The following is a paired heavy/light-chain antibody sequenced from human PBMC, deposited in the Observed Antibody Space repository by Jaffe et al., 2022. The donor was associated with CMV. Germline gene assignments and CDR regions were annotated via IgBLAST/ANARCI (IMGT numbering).Heavy chain of an antibody. CDR2: VNHSGDT. CDR1: GGSFSVYS. J-gene: IGHJ6*03. V-gene: IGHV4-34*01. CDR3: ARGFVGVTGNGMFGWEYHYMDV. D-gene: IGHD6-19*01. Sequence: QVQLRQWGAGLLKPSGTLSLTCAVYGGSFSVYSWNWIRQPPGKGLEWIGEVNHSGDTKYNPSLKSRVSISVDTSKNQFSLNLSSVTAADTAVYSCARGFVGVTGNGMFGWEYHYMDVWGKGTTVTVSS.
Light chain of an antibody. CDR2: GNN. CDR3: NSRDRGGNHPVV. V-gene: IGLV3-19*01. J-gene: IGLJ2*01. Sequence: SSQLTQDPTVSVALGQTVRITCQGDSLRAYYASWYQQRPGQAPILVLYGNNNRPSGIPDRFSGSSSGNTASLTITGAQAEDEADYYCNSRDRGGNHPVVFGGGTRLTVL. CDR1: SLRAYY.